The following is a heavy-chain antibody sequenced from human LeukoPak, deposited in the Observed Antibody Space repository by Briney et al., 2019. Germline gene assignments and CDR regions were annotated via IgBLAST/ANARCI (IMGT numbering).Heavy chain of an antibody. CDR1: GFTFTSSA. CDR2: IVVGSGNT. Sequence: SVKVSCKASGFTFTSSAVQWVRQARGQRLEWIGWIVVGSGNTSYAQKFQERVTITRDMSTSTAYMELSSLRSEDTAVYYCAAGVVDFWSGYLTGDDAFDIWGQGTMVTVSS. J-gene: IGHJ3*02. CDR3: AAGVVDFWSGYLTGDDAFDI. D-gene: IGHD3-3*01. V-gene: IGHV1-58*01.